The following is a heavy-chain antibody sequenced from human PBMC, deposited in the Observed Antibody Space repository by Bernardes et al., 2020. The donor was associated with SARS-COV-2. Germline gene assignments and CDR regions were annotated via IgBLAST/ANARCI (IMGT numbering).Heavy chain of an antibody. CDR3: ASEGNTFYKE. Sequence: GGSLRLSCSASGFTFSTNWMSWIRQTPGKGLEWVANIKEDGSEKYYVDSVKGRFTISRDNARSSLSLQMNSLRAEDTAVDYCASEGNTFYKEWGQGTLVTVSS. CDR2: IKEDGSEK. CDR1: GFTFSTNW. J-gene: IGHJ4*02. D-gene: IGHD1-20*01. V-gene: IGHV3-7*01.